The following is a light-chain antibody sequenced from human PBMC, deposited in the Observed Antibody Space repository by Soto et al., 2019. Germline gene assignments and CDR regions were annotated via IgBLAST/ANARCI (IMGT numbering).Light chain of an antibody. J-gene: IGKJ5*01. CDR3: KSRRNWLPIT. CDR2: GAS. V-gene: IGKV3D-20*02. Sequence: VVLTLSAGTLSLSQRERATLSCRASQSVISTYLAWYQHKPRQAPRLLIYGASSSPTGIPDRFSGSGSGTDFTLTISCLEPEDFAVYYCKSRRNWLPITSCQGTR. CDR1: QSVISTY.